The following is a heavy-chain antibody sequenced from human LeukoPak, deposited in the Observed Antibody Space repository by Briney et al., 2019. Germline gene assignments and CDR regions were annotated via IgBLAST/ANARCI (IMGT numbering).Heavy chain of an antibody. J-gene: IGHJ6*03. Sequence: PSETLSLTCAVYGGSFSGFYWSWIRQPPGKGLEWIGEINHSGSTNYNPSLKSRVTISVDTSKSQFSLKVSSVTAADTAVYYCARDNRVGIDYYYYYYMDVWGKGTTVTVSS. CDR3: ARDNRVGIDYYYYYYMDV. D-gene: IGHD1-26*01. CDR1: GGSFSGFY. V-gene: IGHV4-34*01. CDR2: INHSGST.